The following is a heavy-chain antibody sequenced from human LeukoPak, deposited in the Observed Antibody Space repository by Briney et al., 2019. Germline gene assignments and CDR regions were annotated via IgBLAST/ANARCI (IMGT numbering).Heavy chain of an antibody. CDR3: ARDYDILTGYWDY. CDR1: GFTFSSYA. J-gene: IGHJ4*02. V-gene: IGHV3-30-3*01. CDR2: ISYDGSNK. D-gene: IGHD3-9*01. Sequence: GGSLRLSCAASGFTFSSYAMHWVRQAPGKGLEWVAVISYDGSNKYYADSVKGRFTISRDNSKSTLYLQMNSLRAEDTAVYYCARDYDILTGYWDYWGQGTLVTVSS.